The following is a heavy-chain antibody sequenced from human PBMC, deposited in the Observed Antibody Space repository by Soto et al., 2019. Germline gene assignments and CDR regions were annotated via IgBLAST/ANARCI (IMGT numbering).Heavy chain of an antibody. J-gene: IGHJ6*02. D-gene: IGHD3-3*01. V-gene: IGHV3-53*01. CDR2: IYSGGST. CDR3: ARDNYDFWSGIYYYYGMDV. Sequence: VGSLRLSCAASGFTVSSNYMSWVRQAPGKGLEWVSVIYSGGSTYYADSVKGRFTISRDNSKNTLYLQMNSLRAEDTAVYYCARDNYDFWSGIYYYYGMDVWGQGTTVTVSS. CDR1: GFTVSSNY.